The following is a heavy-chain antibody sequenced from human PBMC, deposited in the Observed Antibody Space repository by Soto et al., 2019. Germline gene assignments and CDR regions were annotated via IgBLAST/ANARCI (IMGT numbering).Heavy chain of an antibody. D-gene: IGHD6-13*01. Sequence: SVKVSCKASGGTFSSYAISWVRKAPGQGLEWMGGIIPIFGPANYAQKFQGRVTITANESTSTAYMALSSLRSEDTAVYYCAGPAETGQQLGKVYYYYGMDVWG. V-gene: IGHV1-69*13. CDR3: AGPAETGQQLGKVYYYYGMDV. CDR1: GGTFSSYA. CDR2: IIPIFGPA. J-gene: IGHJ6*02.